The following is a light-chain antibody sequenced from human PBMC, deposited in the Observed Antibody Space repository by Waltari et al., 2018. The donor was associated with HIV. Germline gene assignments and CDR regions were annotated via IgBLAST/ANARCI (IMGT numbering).Light chain of an antibody. CDR3: QQYGSSIGT. CDR2: GAS. V-gene: IGKV3-20*01. J-gene: IGKJ1*01. Sequence: EIVLTQSPGTLSLSPGERPTLSCRASQSVSSSYLAWYPQKPGQAPRLLIYGASSRATGIPDRFSGSGSGTDFTLTISRLEPEDFAVYYCQQYGSSIGTFGQGTKVEIK. CDR1: QSVSSSY.